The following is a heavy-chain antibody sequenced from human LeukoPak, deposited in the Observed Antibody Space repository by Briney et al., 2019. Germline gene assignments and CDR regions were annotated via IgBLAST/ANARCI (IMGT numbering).Heavy chain of an antibody. Sequence: PGGSLRLSCVGSGFTFRSHAMSWVRQAPEKGLEFVSGIYENGGTTYYADSVKGRFSISRDNSKNTLYLQMDSLRGEDTAVYYCASLYSSSSGLDYWGQGTLVTVSS. CDR2: IYENGGTT. V-gene: IGHV3-23*01. CDR3: ASLYSSSSGLDY. D-gene: IGHD6-6*01. J-gene: IGHJ4*02. CDR1: GFTFRSHA.